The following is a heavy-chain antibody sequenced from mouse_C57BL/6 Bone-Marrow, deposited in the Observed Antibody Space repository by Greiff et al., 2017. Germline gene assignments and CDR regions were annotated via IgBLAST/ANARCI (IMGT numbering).Heavy chain of an antibody. Sequence: QVQLQQSGAELVKPGASVKMSCKASGYTFTSYWITWVKQRPGQGLEWIGDIYPGSGSTNYNEKFKSKATLTVDTSSSTAYMQLSSLTSEDSAVYYCARYYDYDEVDYWGRGTTLTVSS. D-gene: IGHD2-4*01. CDR3: ARYYDYDEVDY. CDR1: GYTFTSYW. J-gene: IGHJ2*01. V-gene: IGHV1-55*01. CDR2: IYPGSGST.